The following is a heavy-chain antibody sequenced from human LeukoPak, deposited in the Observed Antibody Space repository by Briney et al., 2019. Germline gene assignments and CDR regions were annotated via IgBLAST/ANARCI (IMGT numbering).Heavy chain of an antibody. D-gene: IGHD5-18*01. V-gene: IGHV3-9*01. J-gene: IGHJ4*02. CDR1: GFTFDDYA. Sequence: GRSLRLSCAASGFTFDDYAMHWVRQAPGKGLEWVSGISWNSGSIGYADSVKGRFTISRDNAKNSLYLQMNSLRAEDTALYYCAKGVWGYSYGSYFDYWGRGTLVTVSS. CDR2: ISWNSGSI. CDR3: AKGVWGYSYGSYFDY.